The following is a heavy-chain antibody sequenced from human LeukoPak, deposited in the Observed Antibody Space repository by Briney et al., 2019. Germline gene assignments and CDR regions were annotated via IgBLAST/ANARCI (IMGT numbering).Heavy chain of an antibody. CDR1: GGTFSSYA. D-gene: IGHD3-16*02. Sequence: VASVKASCKASGGTFSSYAISWVRQAPGQGLEWMGGIIPIFGTANYAQKFQGRVTITADESTSTAYMELSSLRSEDTAVYYCARSDYDYVWGSYRHIDYWGQGTLVTVSS. CDR2: IIPIFGTA. V-gene: IGHV1-69*13. CDR3: ARSDYDYVWGSYRHIDY. J-gene: IGHJ4*02.